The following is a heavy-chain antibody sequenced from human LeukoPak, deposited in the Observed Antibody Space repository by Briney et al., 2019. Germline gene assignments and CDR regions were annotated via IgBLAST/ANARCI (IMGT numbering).Heavy chain of an antibody. Sequence: GGSLRLSCAASGFTFSSYAMSWVRQAPGKGLEWVSAISGSGGSTYYADSVKGRFTISRDNSKNTLYLQMNSLRAEDTALYYCAKDREFLSSGWPLDAFDIWGQGTMVTVSS. D-gene: IGHD6-19*01. CDR1: GFTFSSYA. V-gene: IGHV3-23*01. J-gene: IGHJ3*02. CDR3: AKDREFLSSGWPLDAFDI. CDR2: ISGSGGST.